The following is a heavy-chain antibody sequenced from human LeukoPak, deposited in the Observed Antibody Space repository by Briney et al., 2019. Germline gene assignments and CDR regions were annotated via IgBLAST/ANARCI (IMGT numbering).Heavy chain of an antibody. V-gene: IGHV4-34*01. D-gene: IGHD3-16*01. Sequence: PSETLSLTCAVYGGSFSGYYWSWIRQPPGEGLEWIGEINHSGSTNYNPSLKSRVTISVDTSKNQFSLKLSSVTAADTAVYYCARGSYDYVWGSPRAYYYYYGMDVWGQGTTVTVSS. CDR3: ARGSYDYVWGSPRAYYYYYGMDV. CDR2: INHSGST. CDR1: GGSFSGYY. J-gene: IGHJ6*02.